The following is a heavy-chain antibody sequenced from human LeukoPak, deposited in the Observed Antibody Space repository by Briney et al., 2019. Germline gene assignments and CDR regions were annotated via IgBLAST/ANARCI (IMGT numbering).Heavy chain of an antibody. CDR1: GGSISSYY. Sequence: SETLSLTCTVSGGSISSYYWSWIRQPPGKGLEWIGYIYYSGSTNYNPSLKSRVTISVDTSKNQFSLKLSSVTAADTAVYYCARVFSGYGPNWFDPWGQGTLVTVSS. D-gene: IGHD1-1*01. CDR2: IYYSGST. V-gene: IGHV4-59*12. J-gene: IGHJ5*02. CDR3: ARVFSGYGPNWFDP.